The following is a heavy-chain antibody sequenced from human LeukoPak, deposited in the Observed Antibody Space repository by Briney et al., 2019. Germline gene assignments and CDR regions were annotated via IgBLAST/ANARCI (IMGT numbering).Heavy chain of an antibody. CDR2: IWYDGSNK. J-gene: IGHJ4*02. D-gene: IGHD3-16*01. CDR3: ARGGPEWPLDY. CDR1: GFSFSDYY. V-gene: IGHV3-33*08. Sequence: PGGSLRLSCAASGFSFSDYYMSWIRQAPGKGLEWVAVIWYDGSNKYYADSVKGRFTISRDNSNNTLYLQMNSLRVEDTAVYYCARGGPEWPLDYWGQGTLVTVSS.